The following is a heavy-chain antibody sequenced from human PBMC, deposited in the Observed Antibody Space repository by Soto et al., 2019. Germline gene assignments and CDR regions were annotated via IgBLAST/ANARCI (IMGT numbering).Heavy chain of an antibody. J-gene: IGHJ4*02. Sequence: ASVKVSCKASGGTFSSYAISWVRQAPGQGLEWMGGIIPIFGTANYAQKFQGRVTITADESTSTAYMELSSLRSEDTAVYYCARVGRDGYNRPHFDYWGQGTLVTVSS. V-gene: IGHV1-69*13. CDR2: IIPIFGTA. D-gene: IGHD5-12*01. CDR3: ARVGRDGYNRPHFDY. CDR1: GGTFSSYA.